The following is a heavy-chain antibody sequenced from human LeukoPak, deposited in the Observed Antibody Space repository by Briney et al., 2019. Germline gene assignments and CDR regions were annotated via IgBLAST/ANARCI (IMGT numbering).Heavy chain of an antibody. Sequence: SQTLSLTCTVSGGSISSGSYYWSWIRQPAGKGLEWIGRIYTRGSTNYNPSLKSRVTISVDTSKNQFSLKLSSVTAADTAVYYCARDDYSSWHDAFDIWGQGTMVTVSS. CDR2: IYTRGST. CDR1: GGSISSGSYY. J-gene: IGHJ3*02. D-gene: IGHD6-6*01. V-gene: IGHV4-61*02. CDR3: ARDDYSSWHDAFDI.